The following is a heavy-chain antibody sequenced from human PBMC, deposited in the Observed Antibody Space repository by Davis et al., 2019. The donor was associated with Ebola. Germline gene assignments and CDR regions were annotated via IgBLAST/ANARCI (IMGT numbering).Heavy chain of an antibody. D-gene: IGHD6-13*01. V-gene: IGHV1-18*01. Sequence: ASVKVSCKASGYTFTSYGISWVRQAPGQGLEWMGWISAYNGNTNYAQKLQGRVTMTTDTSTSTAYMELRSLRSDDTAVYYCARDDSIAAAGTLDYWGQGTLVTVSS. CDR3: ARDDSIAAAGTLDY. CDR1: GYTFTSYG. CDR2: ISAYNGNT. J-gene: IGHJ4*02.